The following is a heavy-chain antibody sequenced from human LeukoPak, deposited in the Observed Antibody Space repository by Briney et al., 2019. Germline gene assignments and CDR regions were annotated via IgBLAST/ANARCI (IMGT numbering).Heavy chain of an antibody. J-gene: IGHJ4*02. Sequence: SETLSLTCAVYGGSFSGYYWSWIRHPPGKGLEWIGEINHSGSTNYHPSLKSRVTISVDTSKNQFSLKVSSVTAADTAVYYCARTYSSSSHFGYWGQETRVTVSS. D-gene: IGHD6-6*01. V-gene: IGHV4-34*01. CDR1: GGSFSGYY. CDR2: INHSGST. CDR3: ARTYSSSSHFGY.